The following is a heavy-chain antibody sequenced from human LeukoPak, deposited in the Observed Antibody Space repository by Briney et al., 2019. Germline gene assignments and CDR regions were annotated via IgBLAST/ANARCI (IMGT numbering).Heavy chain of an antibody. CDR1: GFTVSSNY. Sequence: GGSLRLSCAASGFTVSSNYMSWVRQAPGKGLEGVSVIYSGGSTYYADSVKGRFTISRDNSKNTLYLQMNSLRAEDTAVYYCARSSDRYYYYMDVWGKGTTVTVSS. CDR2: IYSGGST. CDR3: ARSSDRYYYYMDV. D-gene: IGHD1-14*01. J-gene: IGHJ6*03. V-gene: IGHV3-66*02.